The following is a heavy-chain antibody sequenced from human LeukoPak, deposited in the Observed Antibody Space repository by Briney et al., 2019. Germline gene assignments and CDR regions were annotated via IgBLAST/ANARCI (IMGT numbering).Heavy chain of an antibody. CDR3: VRSGYDYDWFDP. J-gene: IGHJ5*02. CDR2: IIAILDTA. V-gene: IGHV1-69*08. D-gene: IGHD5-12*01. CDR1: GGSFSDYS. Sequence: TVKVSCKASGGSFSDYSISWVRQAPGQGLEWMGRIIAILDTAHYAQKFQGRFTITADKSTTTVYMELSSLRSDDTAVYYCVRSGYDYDWFDPWGQGTLVTVSS.